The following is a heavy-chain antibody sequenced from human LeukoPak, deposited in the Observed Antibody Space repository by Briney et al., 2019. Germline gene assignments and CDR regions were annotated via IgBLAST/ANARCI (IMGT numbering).Heavy chain of an antibody. V-gene: IGHV3-72*01. Sequence: GGSLRLSCAASGFTFSDHYMDWVRQAPGEGLEWVGRTRNKANSYTTEYAASVKGRFTISRDESKNSLYLQMNSLNTEDTAVYYCARAISDSNGYYYFDYWGQGTLVTVSS. D-gene: IGHD3-22*01. CDR2: TRNKANSYTT. CDR1: GFTFSDHY. CDR3: ARAISDSNGYYYFDY. J-gene: IGHJ4*02.